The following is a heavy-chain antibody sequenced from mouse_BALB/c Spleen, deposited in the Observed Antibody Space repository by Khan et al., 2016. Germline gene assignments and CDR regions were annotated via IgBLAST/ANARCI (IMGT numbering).Heavy chain of an antibody. Sequence: VELVESGGGLVKPGGSLKLSCAASGFTFSSYAMSWVRQTPEKRLEWVASISSGGNTFYPDSLKGRFTISRDNARNILYLQMSSLRSEDSAMYSCTRGVTTVVDYFDYWGQGTTLTVSS. CDR3: TRGVTTVVDYFDY. CDR1: GFTFSSYA. V-gene: IGHV5-6-5*01. J-gene: IGHJ2*01. CDR2: ISSGGNT. D-gene: IGHD1-1*01.